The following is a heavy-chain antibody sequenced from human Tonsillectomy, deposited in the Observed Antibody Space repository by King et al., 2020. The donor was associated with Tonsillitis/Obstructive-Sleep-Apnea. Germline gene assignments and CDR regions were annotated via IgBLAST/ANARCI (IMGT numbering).Heavy chain of an antibody. CDR2: IGVYNGNT. D-gene: IGHD2-8*02. Sequence: QLAQSGAEVKKPGASVKVSCKTSGYTFTAYGISWVRQAPGQGLEWMGWIGVYNGNTNYAQKLQGRVTVTTDTSTSTAYMDLRSLRSDDTAVYYCARVGGLVGRTPNYFDYWGQGTLVTVSS. CDR3: ARVGGLVGRTPNYFDY. J-gene: IGHJ4*02. CDR1: GYTFTAYG. V-gene: IGHV1-18*01.